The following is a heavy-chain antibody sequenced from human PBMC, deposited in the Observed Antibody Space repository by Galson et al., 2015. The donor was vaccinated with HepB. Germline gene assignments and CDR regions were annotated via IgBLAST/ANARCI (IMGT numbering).Heavy chain of an antibody. V-gene: IGHV6-1*01. Sequence: CAISGDSVSSNSAAWNWIRQSPSRGLEWLGRTYYRSKWYSDYAVSVESRITINPDTSKNQFSLQLNSVTPEDTAVYYCARAPGIAVAGIIVALDIWGQGTMVTVSS. CDR1: GDSVSSNSAA. CDR3: ARAPGIAVAGIIVALDI. J-gene: IGHJ3*02. D-gene: IGHD6-19*01. CDR2: TYYRSKWYS.